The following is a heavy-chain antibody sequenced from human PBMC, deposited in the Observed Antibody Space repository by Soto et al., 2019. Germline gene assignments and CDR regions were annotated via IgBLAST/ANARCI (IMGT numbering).Heavy chain of an antibody. J-gene: IGHJ4*02. CDR2: IYSNGYT. CDR3: ARHNYGSGSTYLAY. V-gene: IGHV4-31*03. CDR1: GDSSNSGGYY. D-gene: IGHD3-10*01. Sequence: SETLSLTCTVSGDSSNSGGYYWSWIRKHTGKGLEWIGYIYSNGYTYYNPSLESRVTISLDTSKNQFSLKLTSMTAADTAVYYCARHNYGSGSTYLAYWGQGTLVTVFS.